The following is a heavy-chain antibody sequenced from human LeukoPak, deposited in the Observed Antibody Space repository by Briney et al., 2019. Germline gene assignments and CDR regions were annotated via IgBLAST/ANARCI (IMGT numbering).Heavy chain of an antibody. Sequence: GGSLRLSCAASGFTFSSYSMNWVRQAPGKGLEWVSSISSSSSYIYYADSLKGRFTISRDNAKNSLYLHMNSLRAEDTAVYYCASFTPYTLFDYWGQGTLVTVSS. CDR3: ASFTPYTLFDY. D-gene: IGHD4-11*01. CDR2: ISSSSSYI. CDR1: GFTFSSYS. V-gene: IGHV3-21*04. J-gene: IGHJ4*02.